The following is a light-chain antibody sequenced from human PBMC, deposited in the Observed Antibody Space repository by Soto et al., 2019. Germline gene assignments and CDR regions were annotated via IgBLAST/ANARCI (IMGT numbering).Light chain of an antibody. J-gene: IGKJ1*01. CDR2: SAS. V-gene: IGKV3-15*01. CDR1: QSVSSK. Sequence: EIVMTQSPATLSLSPGQRATLSCRASQSVSSKLAWYQQRPGQAPRLLIYSASTRATGIPARFSGSGSGTEFTLTISSLQSEDFGTYYCQQYNTWPGTFGQGTKVDIK. CDR3: QQYNTWPGT.